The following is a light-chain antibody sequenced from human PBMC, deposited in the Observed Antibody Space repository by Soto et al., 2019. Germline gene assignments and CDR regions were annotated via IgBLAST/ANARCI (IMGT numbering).Light chain of an antibody. J-gene: IGKJ1*01. CDR3: VQDYDFPPT. CDR2: DAS. V-gene: IGKV3-11*01. Sequence: EIVLTQSPATLSFSPGERATLSCRASQSVSSYLAWYQQKPGQAPRLLLYDASNRATGIPARFSGSGSGTDFTLTISSLQPEDFATYYCVQDYDFPPTFGQGTKVDIK. CDR1: QSVSSY.